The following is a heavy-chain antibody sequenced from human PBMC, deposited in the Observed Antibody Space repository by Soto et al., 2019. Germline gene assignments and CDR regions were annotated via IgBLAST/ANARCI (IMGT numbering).Heavy chain of an antibody. Sequence: EVQLVESGGGLVKPGGSLRLSCAASGFTFSSYSMNWVRQAPGKGLEWVSSISSSSSYIYYADSGKGRFTISRDNAKNSLYLQMNSLRAEDTAVYYCARDDYDFWSGTSYGMDVWGQGTTVTVSS. J-gene: IGHJ6*02. V-gene: IGHV3-21*01. D-gene: IGHD3-3*01. CDR1: GFTFSSYS. CDR2: ISSSSSYI. CDR3: ARDDYDFWSGTSYGMDV.